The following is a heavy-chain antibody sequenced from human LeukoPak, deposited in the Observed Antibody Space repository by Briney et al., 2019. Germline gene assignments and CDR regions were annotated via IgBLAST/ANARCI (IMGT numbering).Heavy chain of an antibody. CDR3: ASSYCSSTSCYAGDANFDY. V-gene: IGHV4-61*02. D-gene: IGHD2-2*01. Sequence: PSQTLSLTCTVSGGSISSGSYYWSWIRQPAGKGLEWIGRIYTSGSTNYNPSLKSRVTISVDTSKNQFSLKLSSVTAADTAVYYCASSYCSSTSCYAGDANFDYWGQGTLVTVSS. J-gene: IGHJ4*02. CDR1: GGSISSGSYY. CDR2: IYTSGST.